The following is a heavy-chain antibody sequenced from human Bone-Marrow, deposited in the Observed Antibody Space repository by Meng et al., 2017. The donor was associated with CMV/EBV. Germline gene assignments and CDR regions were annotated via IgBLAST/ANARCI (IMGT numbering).Heavy chain of an antibody. V-gene: IGHV1-69*05. D-gene: IGHD6-13*01. CDR3: ARDVIIAAAGTRRAPRLDNWFDP. J-gene: IGHJ5*02. CDR1: GGTFSSYA. Sequence: SVKVSCKASGGTFSSYAISWVRQAPGQGLEWMGGIIPIFGTANYAQKFQGRVTITTDESTSTAYMELSSLRSEDTAVYYCARDVIIAAAGTRRAPRLDNWFDPWGQGTLVNVSS. CDR2: IIPIFGTA.